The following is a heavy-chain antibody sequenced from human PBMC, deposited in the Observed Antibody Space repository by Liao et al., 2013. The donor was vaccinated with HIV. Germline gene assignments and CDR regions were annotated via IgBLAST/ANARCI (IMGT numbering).Heavy chain of an antibody. Sequence: QEQLQESGPGLVKPSETLSLTCTVSAGSIGSYYWSWIWQPTGKGLEWIGRIYGSGSTDYNPSLKSRVTISVDTSKNQFSLKLSSVTAADTAVYYCARSMLLRPNWFDPWGQGTLVTVSS. CDR2: IYGSGST. D-gene: IGHD2-15*01. J-gene: IGHJ5*02. CDR1: AGSIGSYY. CDR3: ARSMLLRPNWFDP. V-gene: IGHV4-4*07.